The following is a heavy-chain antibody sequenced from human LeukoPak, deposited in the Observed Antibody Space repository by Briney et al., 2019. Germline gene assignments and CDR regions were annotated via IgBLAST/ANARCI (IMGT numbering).Heavy chain of an antibody. Sequence: GGSLRLSCAASGFTFSSYSMYWVRQAPGKGLEWVSYISSSSSTIYYADSVKGRFTISRDNAKNSLYLQMNSLRDEDTAVYYCARGNPYDSSGYGMDVWGQGTTVTVSS. CDR1: GFTFSSYS. J-gene: IGHJ6*02. CDR2: ISSSSSTI. CDR3: ARGNPYDSSGYGMDV. D-gene: IGHD3-22*01. V-gene: IGHV3-48*02.